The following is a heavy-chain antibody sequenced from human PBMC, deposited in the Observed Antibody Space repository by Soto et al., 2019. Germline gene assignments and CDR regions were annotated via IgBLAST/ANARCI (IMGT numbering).Heavy chain of an antibody. CDR2: IYYNGMT. D-gene: IGHD3-16*01. V-gene: IGHV4-59*01. CDR1: GSSIGSFY. Sequence: QVQLQESGPGVVKPSETLSLTCTVSGSSIGSFYWSWIRQPPGKGLEWIGYIYYNGMTYYKPSLTCRVTIPVDTAKKQFSLNLDSGAAADPAVYFCAIQRLGEFAAAHDYWGQGTPVSVSS. CDR3: AIQRLGEFAAAHDY. J-gene: IGHJ4*02.